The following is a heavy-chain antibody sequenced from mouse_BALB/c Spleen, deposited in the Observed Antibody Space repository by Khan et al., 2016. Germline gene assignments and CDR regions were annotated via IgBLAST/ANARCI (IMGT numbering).Heavy chain of an antibody. J-gene: IGHJ1*01. CDR3: ARHEDRATDGGYFDV. CDR1: GFTFSNYA. CDR2: ISSGGGYT. Sequence: EVELVESGGGLVKPGGSLKLSCAASGFTFSNYAMSWVRQTPEKRLEWVATISSGGGYTYYPDSVKGRFTISRDNSTNTLYLQMSSLSSEDSAMYYCARHEDRATDGGYFDVWGAGTTVTVSS. D-gene: IGHD3-2*01. V-gene: IGHV5-9-3*01.